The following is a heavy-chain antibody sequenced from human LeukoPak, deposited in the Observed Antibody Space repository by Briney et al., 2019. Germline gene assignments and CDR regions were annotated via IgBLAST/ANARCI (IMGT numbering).Heavy chain of an antibody. V-gene: IGHV1-18*01. J-gene: IGHJ6*02. Sequence: ASVKVSCKASGYTFTIHSISWVRQAPGQGLEWMGWISAYNGDTKYAQKTQDRVTMTTDASTSTAYLELRSLRSDDTAVYYCARSSSNGMDVWGQGTTVTVSS. CDR3: ARSSSNGMDV. CDR1: GYTFTIHS. CDR2: ISAYNGDT.